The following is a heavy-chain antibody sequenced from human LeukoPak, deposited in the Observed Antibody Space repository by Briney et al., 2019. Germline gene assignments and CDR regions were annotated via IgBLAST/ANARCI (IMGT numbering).Heavy chain of an antibody. CDR2: IIPIFGTA. V-gene: IGHV1-69*05. Sequence: ASVKVSCKASGGTFSSYAISWVRQAPGQGLEWMGGIIPIFGTANYAQKFQGRVTITTDESTSTAYMELSSLRSEDTAVYYCAREGRGYYGSGSYFPNFDYWGQGTLVTVSS. J-gene: IGHJ4*02. D-gene: IGHD3-10*01. CDR1: GGTFSSYA. CDR3: AREGRGYYGSGSYFPNFDY.